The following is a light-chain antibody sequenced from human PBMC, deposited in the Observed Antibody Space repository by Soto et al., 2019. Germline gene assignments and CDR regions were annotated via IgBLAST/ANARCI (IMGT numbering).Light chain of an antibody. J-gene: IGLJ1*01. CDR1: SSNIGSNI. CDR3: AAWDHSLNGHV. V-gene: IGLV1-44*01. Sequence: QSVLTQPPSASGTPGQRVTISCSGSSSNIGSNIGNWYQQVPGTAPKLLIYSNSQRPSGVPDRFSGSKSGSSASLAISGLQSEAEADYSCAAWDHSLNGHVFGAGPKLTVL. CDR2: SNS.